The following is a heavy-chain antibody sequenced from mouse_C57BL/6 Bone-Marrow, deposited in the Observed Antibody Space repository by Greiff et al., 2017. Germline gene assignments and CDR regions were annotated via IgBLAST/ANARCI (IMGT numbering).Heavy chain of an antibody. CDR3: TRIAY. V-gene: IGHV14-4*01. CDR2: IDPDNGDT. CDR1: GFNINDYY. J-gene: IGHJ3*01. Sequence: VQLQQSGAELVRPGASVKLSCTASGFNINDYYMHWVKQRPEQGLEWIGWIDPDNGDTEYASKFQGKATITVDTSSNTAYLQLSSLTSAATAVYYCTRIAYWGQGTLVTVSA.